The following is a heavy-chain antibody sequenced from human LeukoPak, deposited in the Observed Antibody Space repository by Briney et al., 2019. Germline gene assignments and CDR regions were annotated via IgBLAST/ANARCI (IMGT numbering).Heavy chain of an antibody. J-gene: IGHJ4*02. Sequence: PGGSLRLSCAASGFTFSNYAMHWVRQAPGKGLEWVAVISYDGSNKYYADSVKGRFTISRDNSKNTLHLQMNSLRAEDTAVYYCAREDRGRVSFDYWGQGTLVTVSP. CDR1: GFTFSNYA. CDR2: ISYDGSNK. CDR3: AREDRGRVSFDY. V-gene: IGHV3-30-3*01. D-gene: IGHD3-10*01.